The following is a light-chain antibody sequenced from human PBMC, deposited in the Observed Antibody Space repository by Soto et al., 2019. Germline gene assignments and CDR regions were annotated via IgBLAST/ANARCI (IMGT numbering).Light chain of an antibody. J-gene: IGLJ1*01. CDR2: EVS. CDR1: SSDVGCYNY. CDR3: SSYTSSSTYV. Sequence: SGLTQPASVSGSPGQTITISCTGTSSDVGCYNYVSWYQQHPGHAPKLMIYEVSNRPSGVSNRFSGSKSGNTASLTISGLRAEDEADYYCSSYTSSSTYVFGTGTQV. V-gene: IGLV2-14*01.